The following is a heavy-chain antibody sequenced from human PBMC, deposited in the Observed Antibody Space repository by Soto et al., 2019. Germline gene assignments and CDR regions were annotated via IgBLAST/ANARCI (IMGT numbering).Heavy chain of an antibody. V-gene: IGHV5-51*01. D-gene: IGHD3-22*01. CDR2: IYPGDSDT. J-gene: IGHJ4*02. CDR1: GYSFTSYW. CDR3: ARVEGDYYDSSGYVDY. Sequence: GESLKISCKGSGYSFTSYWIGWVRQMPGKGLECMGIIYPGDSDTRYSPSFQGQVTISADKSISTAYLQWSSLKASDTAMYYCARVEGDYYDSSGYVDYWGQGTLVTVSS.